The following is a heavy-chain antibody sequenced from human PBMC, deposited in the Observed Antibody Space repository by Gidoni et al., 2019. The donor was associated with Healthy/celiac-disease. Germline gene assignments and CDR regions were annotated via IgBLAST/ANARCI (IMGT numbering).Heavy chain of an antibody. D-gene: IGHD3-3*01. Sequence: QVPLVPSGAEAKKPGASVKLSCMVSGFTLTELPRHWARPAPGKGLEWMGGFDPEDGEAIYAQKFQGRVTMTEDTSTDTAYMELSSLRSEDTAVYYCATGPPTIFGVVHYYWGQGTLVTVSS. CDR1: GFTLTELP. CDR2: FDPEDGEA. CDR3: ATGPPTIFGVVHYY. J-gene: IGHJ4*02. V-gene: IGHV1-24*01.